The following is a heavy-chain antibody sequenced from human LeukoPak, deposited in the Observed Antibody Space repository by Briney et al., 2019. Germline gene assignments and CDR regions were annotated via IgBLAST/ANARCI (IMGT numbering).Heavy chain of an antibody. CDR1: GFTFSHVW. D-gene: IGHD1/OR15-1a*01. V-gene: IGHV3-15*01. J-gene: IGHJ4*02. Sequence: GGSLRLSCAASGFTFSHVWMSWVRQAPGKGLEWVGRIKSKTDGGTTDYAGFVKGRFTISRDDSKNTLYLQMNSLNIEDTAVYYCTTVTLTTIGWNNWGQGTLVSVSS. CDR2: IKSKTDGGTT. CDR3: TTVTLTTIGWNN.